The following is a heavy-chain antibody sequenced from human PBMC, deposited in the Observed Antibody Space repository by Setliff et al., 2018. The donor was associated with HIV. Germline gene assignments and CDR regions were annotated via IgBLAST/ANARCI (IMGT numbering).Heavy chain of an antibody. CDR3: AKDRALFTVPVLGRLGFDY. D-gene: IGHD4-4*01. CDR2: IRYDSNSQ. V-gene: IGHV3-30*02. CDR1: GFTFSSYG. J-gene: IGHJ4*02. Sequence: PGGSLGLSCAASGFTFSSYGMHWVRQAPGKGLEWVAFIRYDSNSQYLADSVKGRFTISRDNSKNTLYLHLNSLRGEDTAVYFCAKDRALFTVPVLGRLGFDYWGRGTLVTVSS.